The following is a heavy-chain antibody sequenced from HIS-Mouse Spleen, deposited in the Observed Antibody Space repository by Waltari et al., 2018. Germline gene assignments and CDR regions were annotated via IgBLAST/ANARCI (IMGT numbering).Heavy chain of an antibody. CDR2: IRDSNGNT. J-gene: IGHJ4*02. Sequence: QVQLVQSGAEVKKPGASVKVSCKASGYTFTSYGISWVRQAPGQGLEWMGWIRDSNGNTNYAQELQGRVTMTTDTSTSTAYMERRSLRSEDTAVYYCARGHDYSNYFDYWGQGTLVTVSS. CDR1: GYTFTSYG. D-gene: IGHD4-4*01. CDR3: ARGHDYSNYFDY. V-gene: IGHV1-18*01.